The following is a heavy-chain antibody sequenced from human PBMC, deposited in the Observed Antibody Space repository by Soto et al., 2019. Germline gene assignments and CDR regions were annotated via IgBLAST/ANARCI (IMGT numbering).Heavy chain of an antibody. CDR2: LYYSGST. CDR3: ARLTITGVSGRGKFDY. D-gene: IGHD1-20*01. J-gene: IGHJ4*02. CDR1: GGSISSSSYY. V-gene: IGHV4-39*01. Sequence: SETLSLTCTVSGGSISSSSYYWGWIRQPPEKGLEWIGSLYYSGSTYYNPSLKSRVTISVDTSKNQFPLKLSSVTAADTAVYYCARLTITGVSGRGKFDYWGQGTLVTVSS.